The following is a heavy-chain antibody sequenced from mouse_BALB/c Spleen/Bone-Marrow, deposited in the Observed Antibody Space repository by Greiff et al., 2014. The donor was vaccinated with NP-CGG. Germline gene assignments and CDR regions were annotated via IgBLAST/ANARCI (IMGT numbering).Heavy chain of an antibody. CDR1: GYTFTSYT. CDR3: ARLNYGYWFAY. J-gene: IGHJ3*01. CDR2: FNPSSGYI. D-gene: IGHD1-2*01. V-gene: IGHV1-4*02. Sequence: ESAAELARPGASVKMSCKASGYTFTSYTMHWVKQRPGQGLEWIGYFNPSSGYIEYNQKFKDKTTLTADKSSSTAYIQLSSLTSEDSAVYYCARLNYGYWFAYWGQGTLVTVSA.